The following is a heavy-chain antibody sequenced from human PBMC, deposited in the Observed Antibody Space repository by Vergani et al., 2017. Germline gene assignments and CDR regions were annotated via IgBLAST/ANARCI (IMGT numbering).Heavy chain of an antibody. D-gene: IGHD6-13*01. V-gene: IGHV1-69*13. CDR3: ARDLPYSSSPYYFDY. CDR2: IIPIFGTA. J-gene: IGHJ4*02. Sequence: QVQLVQSGAEVKKPGSSVKVSCKASRGTFSSYAISWVRQAPGQGLEWMGRIIPIFGTANYAQKFQGRVTITADESTSTAYMELSSLRSEDTAVYYCARDLPYSSSPYYFDYWGQGTLVTVSS. CDR1: RGTFSSYA.